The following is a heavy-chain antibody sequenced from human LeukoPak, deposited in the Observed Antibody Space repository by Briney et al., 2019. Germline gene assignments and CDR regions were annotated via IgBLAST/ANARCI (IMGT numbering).Heavy chain of an antibody. CDR2: ISYSGST. D-gene: IGHD7-27*01. J-gene: IGHJ4*02. Sequence: SETLSLTCTVSGVSTRSHYWIWIRQPPGKGLEWIGHISYSGSTNYNPSLKSRVTISVDTSKNQFSLRLSSVTAADTAVYYCARDGEGDEGWDYWGQGTLVTVSS. CDR1: GVSTRSHY. CDR3: ARDGEGDEGWDY. V-gene: IGHV4-59*11.